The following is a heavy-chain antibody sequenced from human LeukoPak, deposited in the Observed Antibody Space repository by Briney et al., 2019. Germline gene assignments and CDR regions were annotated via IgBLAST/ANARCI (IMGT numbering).Heavy chain of an antibody. V-gene: IGHV3-15*04. CDR3: TTRTTTTIY. D-gene: IGHD1-7*01. J-gene: IGHJ4*02. CDR1: GFPFDDFA. Sequence: PGGSLRLSCAASGFPFDDFAMHWVRQAPGKGLEWVGRIASNTDGGTTDYAAPVKGRFTISRDDSKNALYLQMNSLKTEDAALYYCTTRTTTTIYWGQGTLVTVSS. CDR2: IASNTDGGTT.